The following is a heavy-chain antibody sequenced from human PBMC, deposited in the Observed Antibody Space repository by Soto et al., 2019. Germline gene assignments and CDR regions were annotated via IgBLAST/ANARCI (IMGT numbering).Heavy chain of an antibody. D-gene: IGHD4-17*01. Sequence: KASETLSLTCAVSGYSISSDNYWGWIRQRPGQALEWIGGFDHGRSTYYNPSLKSRAVIAVDTPRNQFSLKLLSVHAADPAVYYCARLYKPSAYVDYYVCWFDPWGQGTRVTVSS. CDR2: FDHGRST. CDR3: ARLYKPSAYVDYYVCWFDP. CDR1: GYSISSDNY. J-gene: IGHJ5*02. V-gene: IGHV4-38-2*01.